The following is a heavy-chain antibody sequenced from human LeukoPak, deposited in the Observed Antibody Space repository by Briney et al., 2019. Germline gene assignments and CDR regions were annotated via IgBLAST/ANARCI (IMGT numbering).Heavy chain of an antibody. CDR2: INHSGST. CDR1: GGSIRSYY. CDR3: ASLSGHNWFDP. D-gene: IGHD3-16*02. J-gene: IGHJ5*02. Sequence: SETLSLTCTVSGGSIRSYYWSWIRQPPGKGLEWIGEINHSGSTNYNPSLKSRVTISVDTSKNQFSLKLSSVTAADTAVYYCASLSGHNWFDPWGQGTLVTVSS. V-gene: IGHV4-34*01.